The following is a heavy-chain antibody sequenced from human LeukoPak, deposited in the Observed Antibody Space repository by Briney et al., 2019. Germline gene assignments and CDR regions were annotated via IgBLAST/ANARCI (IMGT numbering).Heavy chain of an antibody. Sequence: SETLSLTCTVSGGSISSYYWSWIRQPPGKGLEWIGYIYYSGSTNYNPSLKSRVTISVDTSKNQFSLKLSSVTAADTAVYYCARGGGSYYYYYYMDVWGQGTLVTVSS. CDR2: IYYSGST. J-gene: IGHJ6*03. CDR1: GGSISSYY. D-gene: IGHD1-26*01. CDR3: ARGGGSYYYYYYMDV. V-gene: IGHV4-59*01.